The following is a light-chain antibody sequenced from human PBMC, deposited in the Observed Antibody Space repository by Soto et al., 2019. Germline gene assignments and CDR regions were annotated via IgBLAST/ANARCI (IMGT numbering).Light chain of an antibody. CDR3: QQSYSSPRT. J-gene: IGKJ2*01. CDR1: QSISSS. V-gene: IGKV1-39*01. CDR2: AAS. Sequence: DIQMTQSPSSLSASVGDRVTITCRASQSISSSLNWYQQKPGQAPKVLIYAASSLQSGVPSRFSGSGSGTDFTLTISSLQPEDFATYYCQQSYSSPRTFGQGTKLEIK.